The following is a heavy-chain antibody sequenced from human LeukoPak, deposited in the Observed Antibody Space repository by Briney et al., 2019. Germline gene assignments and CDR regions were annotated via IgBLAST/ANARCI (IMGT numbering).Heavy chain of an antibody. Sequence: PGGSLRLSCAASGFTFRYYAISWVRQAPGKGLEWASAISAGGGDTYYADSVKGRFTISRDNSKNTLYLQMNSLRVEDTAIYYCAKSDYYDSSGHPSSFDYWGQGTLVTVSS. V-gene: IGHV3-23*01. J-gene: IGHJ4*02. CDR2: ISAGGGDT. CDR3: AKSDYYDSSGHPSSFDY. D-gene: IGHD3-22*01. CDR1: GFTFRYYA.